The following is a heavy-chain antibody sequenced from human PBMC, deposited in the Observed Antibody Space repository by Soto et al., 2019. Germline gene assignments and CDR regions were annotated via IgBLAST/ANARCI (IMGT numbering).Heavy chain of an antibody. CDR2: VSAYNGNT. CDR3: ARSGATTADNWFAP. J-gene: IGHJ5*02. V-gene: IGHV1-18*01. Sequence: ASVKVSCKASGYSFTNFGFTWVRQAPGQRLEWMGWVSAYNGNTNYALKFQDRVSMTTDTSTSTAYMELRSLTSDDTAIYYCARSGATTADNWFAPWGQGTLVT. D-gene: IGHD4-4*01. CDR1: GYSFTNFG.